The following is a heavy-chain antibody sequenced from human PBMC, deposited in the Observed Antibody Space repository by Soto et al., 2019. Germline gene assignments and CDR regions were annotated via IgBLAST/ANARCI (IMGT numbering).Heavy chain of an antibody. Sequence: ASVKVSCKVSGYILTELSIHWVRQAPGKGLEWMGGFDPEDGERIYAQRFQGRVTMTEDTSTDTAYMEWSSLRSEDTAVYYCATSWGYQLRDYYFGMDVWGQGTTVTVSS. D-gene: IGHD1-26*01. CDR2: FDPEDGER. CDR1: GYILTELS. CDR3: ATSWGYQLRDYYFGMDV. J-gene: IGHJ6*02. V-gene: IGHV1-24*01.